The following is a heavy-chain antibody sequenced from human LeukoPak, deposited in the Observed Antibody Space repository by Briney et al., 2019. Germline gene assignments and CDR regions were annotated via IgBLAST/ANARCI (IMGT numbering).Heavy chain of an antibody. D-gene: IGHD3-22*01. V-gene: IGHV3-21*01. CDR1: GFSFGSLA. CDR3: ASLSITMIVVVSDY. CDR2: IRSSSSSI. Sequence: GGSLRLSCAGSGFSFGSLAMNWVRQAPGKGLEWVASIRSSSSSIYYADAVKGRFTISRDNAKNSLYLQMNSLRAEDTAVYYCASLSITMIVVVSDYWGQGTLVTVSS. J-gene: IGHJ4*02.